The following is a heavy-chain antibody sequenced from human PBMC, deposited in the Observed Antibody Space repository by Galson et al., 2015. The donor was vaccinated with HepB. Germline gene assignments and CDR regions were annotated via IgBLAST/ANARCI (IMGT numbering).Heavy chain of an antibody. CDR3: ARTNFEDSSDYVWGSYRSSGYWYFDL. CDR2: IYTSGST. CDR1: GGSISSGSYY. J-gene: IGHJ2*01. V-gene: IGHV4-61*02. D-gene: IGHD3-16*02. Sequence: TLSLTCTVSGGSISSGSYYWSWIRQPAGKGLEWIGRIYTSGSTNYNPSLKSRVTMSVDTSKNQFSLKLSSVTAADTAVYYCARTNFEDSSDYVWGSYRSSGYWYFDLWGRGTLVTVSS.